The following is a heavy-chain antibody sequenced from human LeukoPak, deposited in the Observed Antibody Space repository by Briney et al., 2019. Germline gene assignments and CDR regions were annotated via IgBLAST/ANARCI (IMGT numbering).Heavy chain of an antibody. V-gene: IGHV4-59*01. Sequence: PSETLSLTCTVSGGSISSYYWSWIRLPPGKGLEWIGYIYYSGSTNYNPSLKSRVTISVDTSKNQFSLKLSSVTAADTAVYYCARDQGYYYYYGMDVWGQGTTVTVSS. CDR1: GGSISSYY. J-gene: IGHJ6*02. CDR2: IYYSGST. CDR3: ARDQGYYYYYGMDV.